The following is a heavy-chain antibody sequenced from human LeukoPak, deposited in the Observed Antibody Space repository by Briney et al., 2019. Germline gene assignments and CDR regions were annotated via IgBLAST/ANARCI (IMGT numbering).Heavy chain of an antibody. CDR1: GYTFTSYD. D-gene: IGHD2-2*01. Sequence: SVKVSCKASGYTFTSYDINWVRQAPGQGLEWMGRIIPILGIANYAQKFQGRVTITADKSTSTAYMELSSLGSEDTAVYYCATVFGGIRECSSASCYLDYWGQGTPVTVSS. J-gene: IGHJ4*02. V-gene: IGHV1-69*04. CDR2: IIPILGIA. CDR3: ATVFGGIRECSSASCYLDY.